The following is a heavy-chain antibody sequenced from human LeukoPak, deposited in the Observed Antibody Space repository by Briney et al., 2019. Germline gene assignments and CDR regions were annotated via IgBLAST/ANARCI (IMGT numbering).Heavy chain of an antibody. J-gene: IGHJ3*02. CDR1: GFTLSSYA. CDR3: ATFSTVSSGWYPVDAFDI. D-gene: IGHD6-19*01. V-gene: IGHV3-23*01. CDR2: SSGSGGST. Sequence: GGSLRLSCAASGFTLSSYAMSWVRQAPGRGLEWVSASSGSGGSTYYADSVKGRFTISRDNSKNTLYLQMNSLRAEDTAVYYCATFSTVSSGWYPVDAFDIWGQGTMVTVSS.